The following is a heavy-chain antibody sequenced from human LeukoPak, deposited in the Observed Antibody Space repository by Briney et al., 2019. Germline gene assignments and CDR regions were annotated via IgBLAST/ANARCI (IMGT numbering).Heavy chain of an antibody. J-gene: IGHJ6*03. Sequence: SETLSLTCTVAGGSISSYYWSWIRQPPGKGLEWIGYIYYSGSTNYNPSLKSRVTISVDTSKNQFSLKLSSVTAADTAVYYCAREQVAAGPYYYYYMDVWGKGTTVTISS. D-gene: IGHD6-13*01. CDR1: GGSISSYY. CDR2: IYYSGST. CDR3: AREQVAAGPYYYYYMDV. V-gene: IGHV4-59*01.